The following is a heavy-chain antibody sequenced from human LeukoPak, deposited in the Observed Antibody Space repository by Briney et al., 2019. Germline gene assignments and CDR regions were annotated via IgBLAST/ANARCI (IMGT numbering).Heavy chain of an antibody. Sequence: GRSLRLSCVASGFTLSSYSMNWVRQAPGKGLEWVSYITLSSTTIYYADSVKGRFTISRDNAKNSLYLQVNSLRDEDTAVYYCARGHSMDVWGQGTTVTVSS. CDR1: GFTLSSYS. CDR3: ARGHSMDV. CDR2: ITLSSTTI. V-gene: IGHV3-48*02. J-gene: IGHJ6*02.